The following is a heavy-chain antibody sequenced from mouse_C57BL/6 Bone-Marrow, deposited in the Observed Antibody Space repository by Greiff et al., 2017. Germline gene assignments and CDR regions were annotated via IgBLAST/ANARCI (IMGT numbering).Heavy chain of an antibody. CDR3: ARGVYYCGFDY. CDR2: IDPSDSYT. CDR1: GYTFTSYW. D-gene: IGHD1-1*01. Sequence: QVHVKQPGAELVKPGASVKLSCKASGYTFTSYWMQWVKQRPGQGLEWIGEIDPSDSYTNYNQNFKGKATLTVDTSSSTAYMQLSSLTSEDSAVYYCARGVYYCGFDYWGQGTTLTVSS. V-gene: IGHV1-50*01. J-gene: IGHJ2*01.